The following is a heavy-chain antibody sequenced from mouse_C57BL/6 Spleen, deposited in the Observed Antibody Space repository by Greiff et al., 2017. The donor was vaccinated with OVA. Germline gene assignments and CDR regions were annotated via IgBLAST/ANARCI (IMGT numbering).Heavy chain of an antibody. V-gene: IGHV1-7*01. Sequence: QVQLKQSGAELAKPGASVKLSCKASGYTFTSYWMHWVKQRPGQGLEWIGYMNPSSGYTKYKQKFKDKATLTAYKSSSTAYMQLISLTYEDSAVYDCARAGTDYAMDYWGQGTSVTVSS. D-gene: IGHD4-1*01. CDR1: GYTFTSYW. CDR2: MNPSSGYT. J-gene: IGHJ4*01. CDR3: ARAGTDYAMDY.